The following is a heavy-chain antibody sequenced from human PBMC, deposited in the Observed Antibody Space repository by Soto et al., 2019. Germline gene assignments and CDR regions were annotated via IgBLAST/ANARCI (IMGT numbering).Heavy chain of an antibody. CDR1: GASIKSRNYF. J-gene: IGHJ4*02. D-gene: IGHD2-15*01. V-gene: IGHV4-39*02. CDR3: GRLAEAATGHTDFDF. Sequence: QLQLQETGPGLVKPSETLSLTCTVSGASIKSRNYFWGWIRQPPGKGLEFVGSIHSSGGTYYNPSLKSRLTVSLDLSNSHFSLSLTCLTATDTAVYYCGRLAEAATGHTDFDFWGQGTLVTVSS. CDR2: IHSSGGT.